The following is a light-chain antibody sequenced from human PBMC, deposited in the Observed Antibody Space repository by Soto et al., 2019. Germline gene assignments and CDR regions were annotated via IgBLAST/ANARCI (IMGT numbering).Light chain of an antibody. J-gene: IGKJ2*01. V-gene: IGKV3-11*01. Sequence: EIVLTQSPATLSLSPGERATLSCRASQSVSSYLAWYQQKPGQAPRLLIYDASNRATGIPARFSGSGSGTDFTITISSLEPEDFAVYSCQQPYTFGQGTKLEIK. CDR1: QSVSSY. CDR2: DAS. CDR3: QQPYT.